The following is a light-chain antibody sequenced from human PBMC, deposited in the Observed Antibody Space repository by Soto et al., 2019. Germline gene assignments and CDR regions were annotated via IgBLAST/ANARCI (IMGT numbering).Light chain of an antibody. CDR1: SSDVGGYNY. CDR3: SSYTSSSTHVV. Sequence: QSVLTQPASVAGSPGQSITISCTGTSSDVGGYNYVSWYQQHPGKAPKLMIFEVTNRPSGVSNRFSGSKAGDTASLTISGLHPEDEADYYCSSYTSSSTHVVFGGGTKLTVL. V-gene: IGLV2-14*01. CDR2: EVT. J-gene: IGLJ2*01.